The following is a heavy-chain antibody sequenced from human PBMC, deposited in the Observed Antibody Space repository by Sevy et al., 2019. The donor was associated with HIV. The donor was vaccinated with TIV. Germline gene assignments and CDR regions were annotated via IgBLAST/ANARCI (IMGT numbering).Heavy chain of an antibody. D-gene: IGHD6-13*01. CDR2: IYPGDSDT. J-gene: IGHJ6*02. Sequence: GESLKISCKGFGYKFTRYWIGWVRQMPVKGLEWMGIIYPGDSDTRYSPSFQGQVTISADKSISTAYLQWSSLKASDTAMYYCARVDLPPGIAAAGSYYGMDVWGQGTTVTVSS. V-gene: IGHV5-51*01. CDR3: ARVDLPPGIAAAGSYYGMDV. CDR1: GYKFTRYW.